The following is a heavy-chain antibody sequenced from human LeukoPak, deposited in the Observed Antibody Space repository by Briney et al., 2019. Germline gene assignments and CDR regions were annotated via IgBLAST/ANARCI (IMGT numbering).Heavy chain of an antibody. D-gene: IGHD6-6*01. Sequence: ASVKVSCKASGGTFSSYAISWVRQAPGQGLEWMGRIIPILGIANYAQKFQGRVTITADKSTSTAYMELSSLRSEDTAVYYCARVMSIAARDAFDIWGQGTMVTVSS. CDR3: ARVMSIAARDAFDI. J-gene: IGHJ3*02. V-gene: IGHV1-69*04. CDR2: IIPILGIA. CDR1: GGTFSSYA.